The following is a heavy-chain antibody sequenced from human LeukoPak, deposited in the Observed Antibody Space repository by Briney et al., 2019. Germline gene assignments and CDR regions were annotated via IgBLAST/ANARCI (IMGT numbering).Heavy chain of an antibody. J-gene: IGHJ4*02. D-gene: IGHD1-1*01. CDR1: GFTFSSYG. V-gene: IGHV3-30*03. CDR2: ISYDGSNK. CDR3: ARDGLPNCLDY. Sequence: GGSLRLSCAASGFTFSSYGMHWVRQAPGKGLEWVAVISYDGSNKYYADSVKGRFTISRDNSKNTLYLQMNSLRAEDMAVYYCARDGLPNCLDYWGQGTLVTVSS.